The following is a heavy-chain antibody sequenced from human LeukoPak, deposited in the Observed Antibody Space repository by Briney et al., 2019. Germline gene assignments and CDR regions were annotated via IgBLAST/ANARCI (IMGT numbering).Heavy chain of an antibody. CDR3: ARGGSYYVGDAFDI. J-gene: IGHJ3*02. CDR2: IYYSGST. D-gene: IGHD1-26*01. Sequence: SETLSLTCTVSGVSISSSYSYWGWIRQPPGKGLEWIGYIYYSGSTNYNPSLKSRVTISVDTSKNQFSLKLSSVTAADTAVYYCARGGSYYVGDAFDIWGQGTMVTVSS. V-gene: IGHV4-61*05. CDR1: GVSISSSYSY.